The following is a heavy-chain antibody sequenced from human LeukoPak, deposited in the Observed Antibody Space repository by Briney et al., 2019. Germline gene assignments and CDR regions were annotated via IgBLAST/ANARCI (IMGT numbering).Heavy chain of an antibody. CDR2: IYYSGST. Sequence: PSETLSLTCTVSGGSISSSNYYWGWIRQPPGKGLEWIGAIYYSGSTYYNPSLKSRVTISVDTSKNQFSLRLSSVTAADTAVYYCARQDLVGDYYYYMDVWDKGTTVTVSS. D-gene: IGHD6-6*01. J-gene: IGHJ6*03. V-gene: IGHV4-39*01. CDR3: ARQDLVGDYYYYMDV. CDR1: GGSISSSNYY.